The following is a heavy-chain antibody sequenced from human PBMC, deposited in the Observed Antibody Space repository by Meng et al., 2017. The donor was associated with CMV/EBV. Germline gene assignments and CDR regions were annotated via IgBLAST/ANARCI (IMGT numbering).Heavy chain of an antibody. D-gene: IGHD3-22*01. CDR3: ARDGVVVTVDY. Sequence: VELVGSRGGRVKSGGSLRLACAASGFTFSSYSMNWVRQAPGKGLEWVSSISSSSSYIYYADSVKGRFTISRDNAKNSLYLQMNSLRAEDTAVYYCARDGVVVTVDYWGQGTLVTVSS. CDR2: ISSSSSYI. V-gene: IGHV3-21*01. J-gene: IGHJ4*02. CDR1: GFTFSSYS.